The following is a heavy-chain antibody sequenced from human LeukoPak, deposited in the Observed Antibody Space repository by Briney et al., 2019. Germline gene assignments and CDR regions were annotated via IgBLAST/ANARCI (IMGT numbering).Heavy chain of an antibody. CDR2: IIPIFGTA. Sequence: ASVKVSCKASGGTFSSYAISWVRQAPGQGLEWMGGIIPIFGTANYAQKFQGRVTITTDESTSTAYMELSSLRSEDTAVYYCARGQGSGWFLNWFDPWGQGTLFTVSS. D-gene: IGHD6-19*01. J-gene: IGHJ5*02. CDR1: GGTFSSYA. CDR3: ARGQGSGWFLNWFDP. V-gene: IGHV1-69*05.